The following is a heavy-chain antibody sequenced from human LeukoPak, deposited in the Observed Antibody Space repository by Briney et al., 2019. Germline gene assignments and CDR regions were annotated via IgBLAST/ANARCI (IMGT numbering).Heavy chain of an antibody. J-gene: IGHJ1*01. CDR1: GFTFGDYA. D-gene: IGHD4-11*01. V-gene: IGHV3-49*04. Sequence: GGTLRLSCTASGFTFGDYAMSWVRQAPGKGLEWVGFIRSKAYGATTEYAASVKGRFTISRDDSKSIAYLQMNSLKSEDTDVYYCTRGPPGVTVTYFQHWGQGTLVTVSS. CDR3: TRGPPGVTVTYFQH. CDR2: IRSKAYGATT.